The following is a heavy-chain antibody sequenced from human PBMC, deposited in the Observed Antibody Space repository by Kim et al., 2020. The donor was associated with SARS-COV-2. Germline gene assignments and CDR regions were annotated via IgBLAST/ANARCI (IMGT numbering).Heavy chain of an antibody. V-gene: IGHV5-10-1*01. CDR2: IDPSDSYT. CDR1: GYSFTDYW. CDR3: ARLERVGFVPAGWFDP. Sequence: GESLKISCKTSGYSFTDYWITWVRQMPGKGLEWMGRIDPSDSYTNYSPSFQGHVTISLDTSLSIFYLQWSSLKASDTAMYYCARLERVGFVPAGWFDPWGQGTLVTVSS. D-gene: IGHD6-19*01. J-gene: IGHJ5*02.